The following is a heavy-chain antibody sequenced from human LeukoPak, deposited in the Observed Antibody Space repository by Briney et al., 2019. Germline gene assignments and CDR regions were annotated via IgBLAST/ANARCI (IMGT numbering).Heavy chain of an antibody. V-gene: IGHV1-69*05. Sequence: SVKVSCKASGGTFSSYAISWVRQAPGQGLEWMGGIIPIFGTANYAQKSQGRVTITTDESTSTAYMELSSLRSEDTAVYYCARVARWFGEPYYYYGMDVWGQGTTVTVSS. J-gene: IGHJ6*02. CDR3: ARVARWFGEPYYYYGMDV. CDR1: GGTFSSYA. CDR2: IIPIFGTA. D-gene: IGHD3-10*01.